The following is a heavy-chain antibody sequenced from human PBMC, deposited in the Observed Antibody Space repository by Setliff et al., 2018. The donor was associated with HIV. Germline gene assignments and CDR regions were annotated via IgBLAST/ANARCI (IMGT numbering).Heavy chain of an antibody. CDR2: TIPIFATT. J-gene: IGHJ4*02. CDR3: ALKGAYDILTGFPN. CDR1: GGTFKTYA. Sequence: SVKVSCKASGGTFKTYAISWVRQAPGQGLEWMGGTIPIFATTDYAQKFQGRVTIIADESTSTAYMELSSLRSEDTAVYYCALKGAYDILTGFPNWGQGTLVTVSS. V-gene: IGHV1-69*13. D-gene: IGHD3-9*01.